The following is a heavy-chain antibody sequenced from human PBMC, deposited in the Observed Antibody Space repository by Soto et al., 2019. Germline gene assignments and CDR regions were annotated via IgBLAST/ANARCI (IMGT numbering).Heavy chain of an antibody. D-gene: IGHD3-22*01. J-gene: IGHJ5*02. Sequence: SETLSLTCAVSGGSISSGGYSWSWIRQPPGKGLEWIGYIYHSGSTYYNPSLKSRVTISVDRSKNQFSLKLSSVTAADTAVYYCARVYYYDSSGYPPNNWFDPWGQGTLVTVSS. CDR2: IYHSGST. V-gene: IGHV4-30-2*01. CDR1: GGSISSGGYS. CDR3: ARVYYYDSSGYPPNNWFDP.